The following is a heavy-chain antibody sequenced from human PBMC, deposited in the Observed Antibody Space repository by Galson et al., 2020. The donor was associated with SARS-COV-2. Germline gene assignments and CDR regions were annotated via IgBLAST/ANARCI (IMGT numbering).Heavy chain of an antibody. CDR1: GFTFSDYY. CDR3: ARESRGITLGRGVRVPY. J-gene: IGHJ4*02. Sequence: GESLKISCAASGFTFSDYYMSWIRQAPGKGLEWVSYISSSGSTIYYADSVKGRFTISRDNAKNSLYLQMNSLRAEDTAVYYCARESRGITLGRGVRVPYWGQGTLVTVSS. V-gene: IGHV3-11*01. CDR2: ISSSGSTI. D-gene: IGHD3-10*01.